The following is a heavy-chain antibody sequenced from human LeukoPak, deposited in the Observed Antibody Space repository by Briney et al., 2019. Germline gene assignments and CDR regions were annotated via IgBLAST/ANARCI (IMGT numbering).Heavy chain of an antibody. Sequence: SQTLSLTCTVSGGSISSGDYYWSWIRHPPGKGLEWIGYIYYSGSTYYNSSLKSRVTISVDTSKNQFSLKLSSVTAADTAVYYCARAREGYSSGSVRFDYWGQGTLVTVSS. CDR1: GGSISSGDYY. CDR2: IYYSGST. D-gene: IGHD2-15*01. V-gene: IGHV4-30-4*01. J-gene: IGHJ4*02. CDR3: ARAREGYSSGSVRFDY.